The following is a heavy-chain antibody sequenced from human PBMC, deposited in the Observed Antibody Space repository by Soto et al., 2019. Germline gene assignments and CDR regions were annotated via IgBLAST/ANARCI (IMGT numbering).Heavy chain of an antibody. CDR3: ARHEYDFWSGYPYYFDY. J-gene: IGHJ4*02. V-gene: IGHV4-39*01. D-gene: IGHD3-3*01. CDR2: IYYSGST. CDR1: GGSISSSSYY. Sequence: SETLSLTCTVSGGSISSSSYYWGWIRQPPGKGLEWIGSIYYSGSTYHNPSLKSRVTISVDTSKNQFSLKLSSVTAADTAVYYCARHEYDFWSGYPYYFDYWGQGTLVTVSS.